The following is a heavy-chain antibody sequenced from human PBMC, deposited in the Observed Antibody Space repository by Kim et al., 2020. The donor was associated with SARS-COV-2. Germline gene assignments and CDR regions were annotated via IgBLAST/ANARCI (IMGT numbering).Heavy chain of an antibody. CDR2: VRGDNGER. J-gene: IGHJ4*02. V-gene: IGHV1-18*01. D-gene: IGHD6-13*01. Sequence: ASVKVSCKASGYTFITYGIAWVRQAPGQGLKWVGWVRGDNGERDYAPNFQGRATVTTDTSTSTAYLELKSLRSDDTATYYCVRYRRSAAGGTVGYFDYWGQGTLVTVSS. CDR1: GYTFITYG. CDR3: VRYRRSAAGGTVGYFDY.